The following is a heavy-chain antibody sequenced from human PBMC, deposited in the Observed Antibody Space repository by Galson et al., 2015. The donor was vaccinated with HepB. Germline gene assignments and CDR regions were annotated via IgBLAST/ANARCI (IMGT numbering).Heavy chain of an antibody. Sequence: SLRLSCAASGFTFSSYAMHWVRQAPGKGLEWVAVISYDGSNKYYADSVKGRFTISRDNSKNTLYLQMDSLRGEDTAVYYCAKTPVTTESYWGQGTLVTVSS. CDR1: GFTFSSYA. CDR3: AKTPVTTESY. J-gene: IGHJ4*02. D-gene: IGHD4-17*01. CDR2: ISYDGSNK. V-gene: IGHV3-30*04.